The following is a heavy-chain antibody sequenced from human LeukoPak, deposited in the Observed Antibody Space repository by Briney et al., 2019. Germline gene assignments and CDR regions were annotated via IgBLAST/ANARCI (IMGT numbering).Heavy chain of an antibody. D-gene: IGHD6-19*01. J-gene: IGHJ4*02. V-gene: IGHV3-21*01. Sequence: PGGSLRLSCAASGFTFSSYSMNWVRQAPGKGLEWVSSISSSSSYIYYADSVKGRFTISRDNAKNSLYLQVNSLRAEDTAVYYCARDEEDSSGWYNYWGQGTLVTVSS. CDR3: ARDEEDSSGWYNY. CDR2: ISSSSSYI. CDR1: GFTFSSYS.